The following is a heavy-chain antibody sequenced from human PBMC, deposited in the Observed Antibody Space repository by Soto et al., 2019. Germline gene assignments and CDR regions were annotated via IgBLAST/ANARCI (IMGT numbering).Heavy chain of an antibody. CDR3: ARDQQLTTYGIDV. V-gene: IGHV1-69*01. D-gene: IGHD6-13*01. CDR2: IIPIFGTA. CDR1: GGTFSSYA. J-gene: IGHJ6*02. Sequence: QVQLVQSGAEVKKPGSSVKVSCKASGGTFSSYAISWVRQAPGQGLEWMGGIIPIFGTANYAHRVQGRVKITADDSTSTAYMELSSLRSEDTAVYYCARDQQLTTYGIDVWGQGTTVTVSS.